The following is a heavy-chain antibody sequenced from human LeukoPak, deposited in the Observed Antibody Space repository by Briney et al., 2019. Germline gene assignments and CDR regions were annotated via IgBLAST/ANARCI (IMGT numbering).Heavy chain of an antibody. CDR2: INPSGGST. CDR3: ARVVGSPDFWSGYYSGHYFDY. CDR1: VYTFTSYY. V-gene: IGHV1-46*01. Sequence: GASVKVSCKASVYTFTSYYMHWVRQAPGQGLEWMGIINPSGGSTSYAQKLQGRVTMTRDTSTSTVYMELSSLRSEDTAVYYCARVVGSPDFWSGYYSGHYFDYWGQGTLVTVSS. J-gene: IGHJ4*02. D-gene: IGHD3-3*01.